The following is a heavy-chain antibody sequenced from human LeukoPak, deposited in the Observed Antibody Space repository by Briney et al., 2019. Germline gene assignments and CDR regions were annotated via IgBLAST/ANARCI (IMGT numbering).Heavy chain of an antibody. D-gene: IGHD1-1*01. Sequence: GGSLRLSCAASGFTFNSYSMSWIRQAPGKGLEWVANINEDGGEKYYVDSVKGRFIISRDNAKNSLYLQMNYLRAEDTAVYYCARGRYIPGPWGQGTLVTVSS. CDR2: INEDGGEK. V-gene: IGHV3-7*01. J-gene: IGHJ5*02. CDR3: ARGRYIPGP. CDR1: GFTFNSYS.